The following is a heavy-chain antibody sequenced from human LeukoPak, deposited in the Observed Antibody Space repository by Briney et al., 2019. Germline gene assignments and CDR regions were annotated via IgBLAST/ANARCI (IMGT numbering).Heavy chain of an antibody. D-gene: IGHD3-9*01. CDR2: ISWNSGSI. V-gene: IGHV3-9*01. CDR1: GFTVSSNY. Sequence: GGSLRLSCAASGFTVSSNYMSWVRQAPGKGLEWVSGISWNSGSIGYADSVKGRFTISRDNAKNSLYLQMNSLRAEDTALYYCAKDRYYDILTGYSDYWGQGTLVTVSS. J-gene: IGHJ4*02. CDR3: AKDRYYDILTGYSDY.